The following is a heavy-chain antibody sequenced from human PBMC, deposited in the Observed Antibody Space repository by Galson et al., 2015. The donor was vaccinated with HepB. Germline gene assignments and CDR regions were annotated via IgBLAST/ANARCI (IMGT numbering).Heavy chain of an antibody. Sequence: SETLSLTCAVYGGSFSGYYWSWIRQPPGKGLEWIGEINHSGSTNYNPSLKSRVTISVDTSKNQFSLKLSSVTAADTAVYYCARGRYTAMVTSWFDPWGQGTLVTVSS. CDR2: INHSGST. CDR3: ARGRYTAMVTSWFDP. V-gene: IGHV4-34*01. D-gene: IGHD5-18*01. CDR1: GGSFSGYY. J-gene: IGHJ5*02.